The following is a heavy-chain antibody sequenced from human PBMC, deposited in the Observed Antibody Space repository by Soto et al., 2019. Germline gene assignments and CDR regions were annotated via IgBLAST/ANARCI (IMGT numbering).Heavy chain of an antibody. J-gene: IGHJ6*02. CDR1: GFTFSSYG. V-gene: IGHV3-30*18. CDR3: AKDLLRPGRAYGMDV. Sequence: QVRLVESGGGVVQPGRSLRLSCAASGFTFSSYGMHWVRQAPGKGLEWVAVISYDGSNKYYADSVKGRFTISRDNSKNTLYLQMNSLRAEDTAVYYCAKDLLRPGRAYGMDVWGQGTTVTVSS. D-gene: IGHD6-25*01. CDR2: ISYDGSNK.